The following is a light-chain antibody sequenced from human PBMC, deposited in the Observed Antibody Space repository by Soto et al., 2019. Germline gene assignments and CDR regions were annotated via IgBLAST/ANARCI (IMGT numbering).Light chain of an antibody. J-gene: IGLJ2*01. V-gene: IGLV2-14*01. CDR3: SSYTSSSTVV. CDR1: SSDAGGYNY. CDR2: DVS. Sequence: QSALTQPASVSGSPGQSITISCTGNSSDAGGYNYVSWYQQHPGKAPKLMIYDVSNRPSELSNRFSGSKSGNTASLTISGLQAEDEADYYCSSYTSSSTVVFGGGTKVTVL.